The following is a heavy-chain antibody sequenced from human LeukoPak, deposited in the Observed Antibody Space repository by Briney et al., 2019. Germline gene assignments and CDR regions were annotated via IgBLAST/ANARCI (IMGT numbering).Heavy chain of an antibody. CDR1: GFTFSSYS. J-gene: IGHJ4*02. D-gene: IGHD3-3*01. CDR3: AKVGRVTIFGVVINGPFDY. CDR2: ISSSSSYI. Sequence: GGSLRLSCAASGFTFSSYSMTWVRQAPGKGLEWVSSISSSSSYIYYADSVKGRFTISRDNAKNSLYLQMNSLRAEDTAVYYCAKVGRVTIFGVVINGPFDYWGQGTLVTVSS. V-gene: IGHV3-21*04.